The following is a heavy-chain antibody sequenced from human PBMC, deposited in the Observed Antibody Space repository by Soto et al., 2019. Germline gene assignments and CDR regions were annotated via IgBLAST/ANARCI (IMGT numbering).Heavy chain of an antibody. Sequence: PSETLSLTCTVSGGSISSSSYYWGWIRQPPGKGLEWIGSIYYSGSTYYNPSLKSRVTISVDTSKNQFSLKLSSVTAADTAVYYCASEDFSLLDYWGQGTLVTVS. CDR3: ASEDFSLLDY. CDR2: IYYSGST. J-gene: IGHJ4*02. V-gene: IGHV4-39*01. D-gene: IGHD3-3*01. CDR1: GGSISSSSYY.